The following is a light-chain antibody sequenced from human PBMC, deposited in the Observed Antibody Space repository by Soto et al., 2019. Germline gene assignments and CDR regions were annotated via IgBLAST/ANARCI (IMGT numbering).Light chain of an antibody. CDR2: ATS. Sequence: DIQXTXXXXSXSASXGXXXXXSCXAXXXIXXYLNWYQQRPGEAPNLLIYATSTLQTGVPSRFSGSGSGADFTLTISSLQPEDFANYYCQQSHTIPWTFGQGTKVEIK. J-gene: IGKJ1*01. V-gene: IGKV1-39*01. CDR3: QQSHTIPWT. CDR1: XXIXXY.